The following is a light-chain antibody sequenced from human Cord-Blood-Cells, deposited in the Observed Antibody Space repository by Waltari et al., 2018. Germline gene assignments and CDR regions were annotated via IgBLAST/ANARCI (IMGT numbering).Light chain of an antibody. V-gene: IGLV2-23*02. CDR3: CSYAGSSTV. CDR1: SSDAASYNL. Sequence: QSALTQPASVSGSPGQSITISCTGTSSDAASYNLVSWYQQHPGKAPKLMIYEVSKRPSVVSNRFSGSKSGNTASLTISGLQAEDEADYYCCSYAGSSTVFGTGTKVTVL. J-gene: IGLJ1*01. CDR2: EVS.